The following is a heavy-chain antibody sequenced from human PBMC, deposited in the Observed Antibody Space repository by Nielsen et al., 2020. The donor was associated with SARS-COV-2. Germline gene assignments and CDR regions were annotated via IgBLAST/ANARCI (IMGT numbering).Heavy chain of an antibody. CDR2: IKEDGTER. J-gene: IGHJ4*01. CDR1: GFTFSSYW. V-gene: IGHV3-7*03. D-gene: IGHD6-19*01. CDR3: ARDREQWLVTPARH. Sequence: GESLKISCAASGFTFSSYWMSWVRQAPGKGLEWVANIKEDGTERNYVDAVKGRFTISRDNARKSLYLQMDSLRADDTAVYYCARDREQWLVTPARHWGQGTLVTVSP.